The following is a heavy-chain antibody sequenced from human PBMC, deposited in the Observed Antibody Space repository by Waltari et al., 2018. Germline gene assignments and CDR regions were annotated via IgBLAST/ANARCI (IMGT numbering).Heavy chain of an antibody. V-gene: IGHV1-8*01. CDR3: ARQINYYDSSGYYY. CDR2: MNPNSGNT. D-gene: IGHD3-22*01. CDR1: GYTFTSYD. Sequence: QVQLVQSGAEVKKPGASVKVSCKASGYTFTSYDINWVRQATGQGLEWMGWMNPNSGNTGYAKKVQGRVTMTRNTSISTAYMELSSLRSEDTAVYYCARQINYYDSSGYYYWGQGTLVTVSS. J-gene: IGHJ4*02.